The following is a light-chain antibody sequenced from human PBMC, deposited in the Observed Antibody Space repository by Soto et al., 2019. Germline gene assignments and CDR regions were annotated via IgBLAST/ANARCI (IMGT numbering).Light chain of an antibody. Sequence: DIVMTQSPDSLAVSLGERATINCKSSQSVLFSSNNKNYLAWYQQKPGQPPKLLTHWASTRESGVPDRFSVSGSGTDFTLTISSLQAEDVAVYYCQQYYSGPFTFGPGTKVEIK. CDR2: WAS. CDR3: QQYYSGPFT. J-gene: IGKJ3*01. CDR1: QSVLFSSNNKNY. V-gene: IGKV4-1*01.